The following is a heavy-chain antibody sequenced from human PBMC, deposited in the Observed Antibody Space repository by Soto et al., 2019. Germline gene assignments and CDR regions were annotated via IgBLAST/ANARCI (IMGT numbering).Heavy chain of an antibody. Sequence: YQTLSLTSVISGDSVSSNSAAWNWIRQSPSRGLEWLGRTYYRSKWYNDYAVSVKSRITINPDTSKNQFSLQLNSVTPEDTAVYYCARDNSSSWPPNYYYYGMDVWGQGTTVTVSS. J-gene: IGHJ6*02. D-gene: IGHD6-13*01. V-gene: IGHV6-1*01. CDR2: TYYRSKWYN. CDR1: GDSVSSNSAA. CDR3: ARDNSSSWPPNYYYYGMDV.